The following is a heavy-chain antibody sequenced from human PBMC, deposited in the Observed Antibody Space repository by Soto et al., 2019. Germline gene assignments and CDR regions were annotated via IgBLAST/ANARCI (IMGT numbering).Heavy chain of an antibody. CDR2: KNPNSGNK. Sequence: QVQLVQSGAEVKKPGASVKVSCKASGYTFTSYDINWVRQANGKGLEWMGWKNPNSGNKGYAQKCQGRVTMTRNTSKSTAYSELSSLRSEDTAVYYCARALYLGYCSSTSCYSDMDVWGKGTTVTVSS. CDR1: GYTFTSYD. V-gene: IGHV1-8*01. CDR3: ARALYLGYCSSTSCYSDMDV. J-gene: IGHJ6*03. D-gene: IGHD2-2*01.